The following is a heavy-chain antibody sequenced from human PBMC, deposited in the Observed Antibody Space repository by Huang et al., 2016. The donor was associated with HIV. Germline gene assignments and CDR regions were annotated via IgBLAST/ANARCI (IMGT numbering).Heavy chain of an antibody. CDR3: AKGSMANAFDI. J-gene: IGHJ3*02. CDR2: IREDGRNK. Sequence: QVQLVESGGGVVQPGGSLRLSCAASGFTFSSYGMHWVRQAPGKGLEWWEFIREDGRNKYYADSVRCRFTISRDNSKNTLYLQMNSLRAEDTAVYYCAKGSMANAFDIWGQGTMVTVSS. V-gene: IGHV3-30*02. CDR1: GFTFSSYG. D-gene: IGHD3-10*01.